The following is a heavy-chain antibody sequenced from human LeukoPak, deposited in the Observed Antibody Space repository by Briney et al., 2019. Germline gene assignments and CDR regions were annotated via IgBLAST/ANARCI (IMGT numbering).Heavy chain of an antibody. CDR1: GGAFSSYA. CDR2: ISASNGNT. D-gene: IGHD1-7*01. CDR3: ARDHSNWNYAPDF. V-gene: IGHV1-18*01. Sequence: ASVKVSCKASGGAFSSYAISWVRQAPGQGLQWLGWISASNGNTNYAQKFRDRVTMSTDTSTGAAYLDVRSPTSDDTAVYYCARDHSNWNYAPDFWGQGTLVIVSS. J-gene: IGHJ4*02.